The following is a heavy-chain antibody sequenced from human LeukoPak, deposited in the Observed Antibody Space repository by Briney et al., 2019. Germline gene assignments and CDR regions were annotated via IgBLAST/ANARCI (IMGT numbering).Heavy chain of an antibody. CDR3: VRQKSALRYVMHV. CDR2: IKHDGSEK. CDR1: GFTFSSYW. Sequence: GGSLRLSCAASGFTFSSYWMSWVRQAPGKGLEWVAHIKHDGSEKYYVDSVKGRFTISRDNAKNSLYLQMNSLRAEDTAVYYCVRQKSALRYVMHVWGQGNTVTVS. V-gene: IGHV3-7*01. J-gene: IGHJ6*01.